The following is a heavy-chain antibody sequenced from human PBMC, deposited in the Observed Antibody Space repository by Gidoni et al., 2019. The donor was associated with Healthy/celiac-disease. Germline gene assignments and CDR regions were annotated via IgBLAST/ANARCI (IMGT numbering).Heavy chain of an antibody. CDR2: ISGSGGST. CDR1: GFTFSSYA. Sequence: EVQLLESGGGLVQPGGSLRLSCAASGFTFSSYALSWVRQAPGKGLECVSAISGSGGSTYYADPVKGRFTISRDNSKNTLYLQMNSLRAEDTAVYYCAKEGDYYYDSSGYFRAGLDYWGQGTLVTVSS. D-gene: IGHD3-22*01. V-gene: IGHV3-23*01. CDR3: AKEGDYYYDSSGYFRAGLDY. J-gene: IGHJ4*02.